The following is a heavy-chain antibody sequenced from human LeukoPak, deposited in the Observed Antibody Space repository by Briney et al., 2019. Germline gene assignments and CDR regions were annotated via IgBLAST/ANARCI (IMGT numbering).Heavy chain of an antibody. J-gene: IGHJ6*03. D-gene: IGHD3-3*01. V-gene: IGHV4-38-2*01. CDR3: ARVGAPNYDFWSGYLRYYYYYYYMDV. Sequence: SETLSLTCAVSGYSISSGYYWGWIRQPPGKGLEWIGSIYHSVSTYYNPSLKSRVTISIDTSKNQFSLKLSSVTAADTAVYYCARVGAPNYDFWSGYLRYYYYYYYMDVWGKGTTVTVSS. CDR2: IYHSVST. CDR1: GYSISSGYY.